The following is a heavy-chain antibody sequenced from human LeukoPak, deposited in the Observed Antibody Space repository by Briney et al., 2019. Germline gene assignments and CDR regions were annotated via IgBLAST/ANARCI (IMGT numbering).Heavy chain of an antibody. CDR3: ARENTAGSGGSCYFDY. D-gene: IGHD2-15*01. V-gene: IGHV4-30-4*08. CDR2: IYYSGST. Sequence: SQTLSLTCTVSGGSISSGDYYWGWIRQPPGKGLEWIGYIYYSGSTYYNPSLKSRVTISVDTSKNQFSLKLSSVTAADTAVYYCARENTAGSGGSCYFDYWGQGTLVTVSS. CDR1: GGSISSGDYY. J-gene: IGHJ4*02.